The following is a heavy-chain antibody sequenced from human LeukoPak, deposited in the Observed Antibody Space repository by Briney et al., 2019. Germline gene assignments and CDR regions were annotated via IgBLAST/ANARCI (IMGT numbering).Heavy chain of an antibody. J-gene: IGHJ4*02. CDR2: IKHDGSEK. CDR3: MPYKSSGY. D-gene: IGHD3-10*01. CDR1: GLSFSSFW. Sequence: GGSLRLSCTASGLSFSSFWMTWVRQAPGKRLEWVANIKHDGSEKYYVDSVRGRFSISRDNARNSVYLQMTSLRTEDTATYYCMPYKSSGYWGQGTLVTVSS. V-gene: IGHV3-7*03.